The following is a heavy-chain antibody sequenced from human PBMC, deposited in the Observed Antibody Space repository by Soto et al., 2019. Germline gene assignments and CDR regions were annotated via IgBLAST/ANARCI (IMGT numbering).Heavy chain of an antibody. CDR3: ARDSSWEYYYYYGMDV. CDR2: IYYSGST. Sequence: SETLSLTCTVSGGSVSSGSYYWSWIRQPPGKGLEWIGYIYYSGSTNYNPSLKSRVTISVDTSKNQFSLKLSSVTAADTAVFYCARDSSWEYYYYYGMDVWGQGTTVTVSS. J-gene: IGHJ6*02. CDR1: GGSVSSGSYY. D-gene: IGHD2-2*01. V-gene: IGHV4-61*01.